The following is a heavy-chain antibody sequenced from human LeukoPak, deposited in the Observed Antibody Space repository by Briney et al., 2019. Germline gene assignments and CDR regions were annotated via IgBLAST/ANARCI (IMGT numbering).Heavy chain of an antibody. CDR1: GGSISSSSYY. CDR3: ARHITNIVATSKLREGYYYYYGMDV. J-gene: IGHJ6*02. D-gene: IGHD5-12*01. Sequence: SETPSLTCTVSGGSISSSSYYWGWIRQPPGKGLEWIGSIYYSGSTYYNPSLKSRVTISVDTSKNQFSLKLSSVTAADTAVYYCARHITNIVATSKLREGYYYYYGMDVWGQGTTVTVSS. V-gene: IGHV4-39*01. CDR2: IYYSGST.